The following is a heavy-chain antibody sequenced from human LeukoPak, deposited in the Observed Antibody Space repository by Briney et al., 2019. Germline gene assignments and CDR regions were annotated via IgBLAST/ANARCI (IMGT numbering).Heavy chain of an antibody. D-gene: IGHD2-15*01. Sequence: GGSLRLSCAASGFTFSSYDMHWVRQATGKALEWVSAIGTAGDTYYPGSVKGRFTISRENAKNSLYLQMNSLRAWDTAVYYCARALPLSRYCSGGSCYPHPPDYWGQGTLATVSS. CDR3: ARALPLSRYCSGGSCYPHPPDY. CDR2: IGTAGDT. CDR1: GFTFSSYD. J-gene: IGHJ4*02. V-gene: IGHV3-13*01.